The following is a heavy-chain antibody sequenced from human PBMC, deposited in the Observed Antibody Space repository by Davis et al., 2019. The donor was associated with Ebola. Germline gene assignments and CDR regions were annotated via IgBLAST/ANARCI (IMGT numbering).Heavy chain of an antibody. D-gene: IGHD6-13*01. V-gene: IGHV3-73*01. CDR1: GFTFSGSA. J-gene: IGHJ6*02. CDR3: ARDRGTAGHSYGMDV. CDR2: IRSKANSYAT. Sequence: GESLKISCAASGFTFSGSAMHWVRQASGKGLEWVGRIRSKANSYATAYAASVKGRFTISRDDSKNTAYLQMNSLKTEDTAVYYCARDRGTAGHSYGMDVWGQGTTVTVSS.